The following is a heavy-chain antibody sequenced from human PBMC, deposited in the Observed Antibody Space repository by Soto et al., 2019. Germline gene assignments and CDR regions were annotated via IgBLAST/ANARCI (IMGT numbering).Heavy chain of an antibody. CDR3: ARDKNIAAVLMSTTNLGGFDY. CDR1: VYTFPGYY. CDR2: INPNSGGT. V-gene: IGHV1-2*04. Sequence: ASVKVSCKASVYTFPGYYMHWVRQAPGQGLEWMGWINPNSGGTNYAQKFQGWVTMTRDTSISTAYMELSRLRSDDTAVYYCARDKNIAAVLMSTTNLGGFDYWGQGTLVTVSS. D-gene: IGHD6-13*01. J-gene: IGHJ4*02.